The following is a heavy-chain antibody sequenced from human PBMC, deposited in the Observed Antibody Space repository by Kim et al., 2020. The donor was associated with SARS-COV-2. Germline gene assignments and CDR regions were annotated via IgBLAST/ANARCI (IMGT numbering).Heavy chain of an antibody. CDR3: ARAMIVVVITPFYYYGM. CDR2: IYHSGST. Sequence: SETLSLTCTVSGYSISSGYYWCWIRQPPGKGVGWIGSIYHSGSTYYNPSLKSRVTISVDTSKNQFSLKLSSVTAADTSVYYCARAMIVVVITPFYYYGM. D-gene: IGHD3-22*01. J-gene: IGHJ6*01. CDR1: GYSISSGYY. V-gene: IGHV4-38-2*02.